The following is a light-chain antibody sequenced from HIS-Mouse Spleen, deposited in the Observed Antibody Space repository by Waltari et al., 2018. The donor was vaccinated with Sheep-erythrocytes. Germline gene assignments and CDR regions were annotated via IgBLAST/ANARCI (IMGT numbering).Light chain of an antibody. Sequence: DIQMTQSPSSLSASVGDRVTITCQASQDISNYLNWYQQKPGKAPKLLIYDATNLEIWVPSRFSGSESGTDFTFTISSLQPEDIATYYCQQYDNLLTFGGGTKVEIK. J-gene: IGKJ4*01. CDR3: QQYDNLLT. CDR1: QDISNY. V-gene: IGKV1-33*01. CDR2: DAT.